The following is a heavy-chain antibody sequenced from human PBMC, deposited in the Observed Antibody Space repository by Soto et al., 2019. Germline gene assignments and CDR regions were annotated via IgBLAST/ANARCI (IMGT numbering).Heavy chain of an antibody. Sequence: EMQLVETGGGLIQPGGSLRLSCAASGFTVSSDHMSWVRQAPGKGLEWISVMYYGGTTYYADSVQGRFTISRDSSTNTLYLQMTDLRADDTAVYYCAREAAGFDLWGQWTMVTVSS. D-gene: IGHD6-13*01. CDR1: GFTVSSDH. CDR3: AREAAGFDL. CDR2: MYYGGTT. J-gene: IGHJ3*01. V-gene: IGHV3-53*02.